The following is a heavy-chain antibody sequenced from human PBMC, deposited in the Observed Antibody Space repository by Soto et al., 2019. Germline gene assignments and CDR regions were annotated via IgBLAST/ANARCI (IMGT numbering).Heavy chain of an antibody. CDR3: ARQYATHCGGDCYSFDY. CDR2: IYSTGST. CDR1: GGSITSSGYY. D-gene: IGHD2-21*01. J-gene: IGHJ4*02. V-gene: IGHV4-39*01. Sequence: SETLSLTCTVSGGSITSSGYYWGWIRQPPGKGLEWIGSIYSTGSTYYNPSLKSRVTISVDTSKNQCSLRLSSVTAADTAVYYCARQYATHCGGDCYSFDYWGQGTLVTVSS.